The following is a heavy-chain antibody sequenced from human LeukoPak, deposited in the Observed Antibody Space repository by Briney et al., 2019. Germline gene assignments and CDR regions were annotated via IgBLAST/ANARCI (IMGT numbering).Heavy chain of an antibody. CDR2: INHSGST. Sequence: SETLSLTCAVSGGSFSGYYWNWIRQSPGKGLEWIGEINHSGSTHYNPSLKSRVTISVDTSQKQFSLRLTSVTAADTAVYSCARGRYLTASGGAAAGFLDYWGQGSLVTVST. CDR1: GGSFSGYY. CDR3: ARGRYLTASGGAAAGFLDY. J-gene: IGHJ4*02. D-gene: IGHD6-13*01. V-gene: IGHV4-34*01.